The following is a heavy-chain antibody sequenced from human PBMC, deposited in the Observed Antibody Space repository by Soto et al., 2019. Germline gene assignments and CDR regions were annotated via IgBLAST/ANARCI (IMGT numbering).Heavy chain of an antibody. J-gene: IGHJ2*01. Sequence: EVRLLESGGDLAQPGWSLRLSCAASGFTLSNYAMSWVRQAPGKGLEWVSSISGSGGGTFYADSVKGRFTISRDNAKNSLYLQLNNLRPVDTAVYYCARDAVSDWYFDLWGRGTLVTVAS. V-gene: IGHV3-23*01. CDR3: ARDAVSDWYFDL. CDR2: ISGSGGGT. CDR1: GFTLSNYA.